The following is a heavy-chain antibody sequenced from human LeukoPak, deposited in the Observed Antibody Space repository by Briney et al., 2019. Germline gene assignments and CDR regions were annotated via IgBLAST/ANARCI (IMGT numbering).Heavy chain of an antibody. CDR2: IYYSGST. CDR3: ARTGSTVTMLYPFDH. V-gene: IGHV4-59*01. D-gene: IGHD4-17*01. CDR1: GGSIRSYY. J-gene: IGHJ4*02. Sequence: SETLSLTCTVSGGSIRSYYWSWIRQPPGKGLEWIGYIYYSGSTNYNPSLKSRVSISVDTSKNQFSLKLSSVTAADTAVYYCARTGSTVTMLYPFDHWGQGTLATVSS.